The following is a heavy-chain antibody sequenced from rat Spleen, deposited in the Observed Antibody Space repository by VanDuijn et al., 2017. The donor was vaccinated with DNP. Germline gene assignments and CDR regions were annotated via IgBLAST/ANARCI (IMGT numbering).Heavy chain of an antibody. CDR3: TIVGTYYFDY. CDR1: GFTFSDFP. CDR2: IGPRGAYT. J-gene: IGHJ2*01. V-gene: IGHV5-46*01. D-gene: IGHD1-9*01. Sequence: EVQLVESGGGLVQPGGSMKLSCAASGFTFSDFPMAWVRQTPTKGLEWVACIGPRGAYTYYGDSVKGRFSVSRDDAKGNLFLQMDSLRSEDTATYFFTIVGTYYFDYWGQGVMVTVSS.